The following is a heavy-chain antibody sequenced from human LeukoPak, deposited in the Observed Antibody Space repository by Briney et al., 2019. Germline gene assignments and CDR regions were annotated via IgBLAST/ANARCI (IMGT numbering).Heavy chain of an antibody. V-gene: IGHV1-69*13. J-gene: IGHJ6*04. Sequence: ASVKVPCKASGGTFSSYAISWVRQAPGQGLEWMGGIIPIFGTANYAQKFQGRVTITADESTSTAYMELSSLRSEDKAVYYCARGSSAGYYYGMDVWGKGTTVTVSS. CDR3: ARGSSAGYYYGMDV. CDR1: GGTFSSYA. D-gene: IGHD2-15*01. CDR2: IIPIFGTA.